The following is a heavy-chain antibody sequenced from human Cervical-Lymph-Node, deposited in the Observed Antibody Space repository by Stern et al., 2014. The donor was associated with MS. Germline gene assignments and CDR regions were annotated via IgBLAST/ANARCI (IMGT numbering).Heavy chain of an antibody. CDR1: GYSFTSYW. Sequence: VQLVQSGAEVKKPGESLKISCKGSGYSFTSYWIGWVRQMPGKGLEWMGIIYPGDSDTRYSPSFPGQVTISGDKSLSTASPQRSSLKAPDPAMYYCARQQLGPYYYYYGMDVWAQGTTVTVS. J-gene: IGHJ6*02. V-gene: IGHV5-51*01. CDR2: IYPGDSDT. D-gene: IGHD6-13*01. CDR3: ARQQLGPYYYYYGMDV.